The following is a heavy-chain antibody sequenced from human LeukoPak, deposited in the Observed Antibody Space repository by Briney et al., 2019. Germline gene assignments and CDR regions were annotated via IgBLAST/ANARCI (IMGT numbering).Heavy chain of an antibody. J-gene: IGHJ2*01. Sequence: SETLSLTCTVSGGSISSYYWSWIRQPSGKGLEWIGYIYYSGSTNYNPSLKSRVTISVDTSKNQFSLKLSSVTAADTAVYYCARVAVAGTRRYFDLWGRGTLVTVSS. CDR1: GGSISSYY. D-gene: IGHD6-19*01. CDR2: IYYSGST. CDR3: ARVAVAGTRRYFDL. V-gene: IGHV4-59*01.